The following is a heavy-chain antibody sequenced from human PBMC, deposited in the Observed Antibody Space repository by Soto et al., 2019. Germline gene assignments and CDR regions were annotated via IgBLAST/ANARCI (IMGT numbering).Heavy chain of an antibody. CDR3: ARDDCSGGSCQDYYHYGMAV. CDR2: IDPSDSYT. J-gene: IGHJ6*02. V-gene: IGHV5-10-1*01. D-gene: IGHD2-15*01. CDR1: GYSFTSYW. Sequence: PGESLKISCKGSGYSFTSYWISWVRQMPGKGLEWMGRIDPSDSYTNYSPSFQGHVTISADKSISTAYLQWSSLKASDTAMYYCARDDCSGGSCQDYYHYGMAVWGQGTSVTVSS.